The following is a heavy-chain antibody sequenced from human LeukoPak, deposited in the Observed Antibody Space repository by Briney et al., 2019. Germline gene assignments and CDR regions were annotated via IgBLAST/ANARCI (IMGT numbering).Heavy chain of an antibody. V-gene: IGHV3-7*03. Sequence: GGSLRLSCAASGFIFNTFWMNWVRLTPGKGLEWVAKINQDGSDMYYVDSVKGRFFVSRDNARNLVYLQMNILRVDDTAVYYCARDFPGIGRGTFDFWGQGTIIIVSS. CDR1: GFIFNTFW. CDR3: ARDFPGIGRGTFDF. J-gene: IGHJ3*01. CDR2: INQDGSDM. D-gene: IGHD3-10*01.